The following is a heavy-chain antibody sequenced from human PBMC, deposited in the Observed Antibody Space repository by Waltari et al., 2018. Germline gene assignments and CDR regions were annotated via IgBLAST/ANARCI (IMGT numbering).Heavy chain of an antibody. CDR2: IKQDGSEK. Sequence: EVQLVESGGGLVQPGGSLRLSCAASGFPFSSYWMSWVRQAPGKGLEWVANIKQDGSEKYYVDSVKGRFTISRDNAKNSLYLQMNSLRAEDTAVYYCARDKPPGCHYYWGQGTLVTVSS. J-gene: IGHJ4*02. CDR1: GFPFSSYW. V-gene: IGHV3-7*01. CDR3: ARDKPPGCHYY.